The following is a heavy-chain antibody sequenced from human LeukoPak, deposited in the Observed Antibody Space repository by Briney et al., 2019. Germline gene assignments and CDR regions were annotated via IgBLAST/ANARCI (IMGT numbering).Heavy chain of an antibody. J-gene: IGHJ4*02. Sequence: SETLSLTCAVYGVSFSGYYWSWIRQPPGKGLEWIGEINHSGSTNYDPSLKSRVTMSVDTSKNQFCLKLSSVTAADTAVYYCARAGDYDFWSGYATFEYWGQGTLVTVSS. V-gene: IGHV4-34*01. CDR1: GVSFSGYY. CDR2: INHSGST. CDR3: ARAGDYDFWSGYATFEY. D-gene: IGHD3-3*01.